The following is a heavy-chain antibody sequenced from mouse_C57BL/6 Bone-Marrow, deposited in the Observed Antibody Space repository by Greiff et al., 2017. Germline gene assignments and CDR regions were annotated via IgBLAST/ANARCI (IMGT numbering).Heavy chain of an antibody. CDR2: IHPNSGST. V-gene: IGHV1-64*01. CDR1: GYTFTSYW. CDR3: ARGIITAVVATYPPFDY. J-gene: IGHJ2*01. Sequence: QVQLQQSGAELVKPGASVKLSCKASGYTFTSYWMHWVKQRPGQGLEWIGMIHPNSGSTNYNEKFKSKATLTVDKSSSTAYMQLSSLTSEDSAVYYCARGIITAVVATYPPFDYWGQGTTLTVSS. D-gene: IGHD1-1*01.